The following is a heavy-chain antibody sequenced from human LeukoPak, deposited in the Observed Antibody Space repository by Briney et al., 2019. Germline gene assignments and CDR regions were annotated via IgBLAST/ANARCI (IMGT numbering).Heavy chain of an antibody. CDR2: IKSKTDGGTT. D-gene: IGHD3-10*01. V-gene: IGHV3-15*01. CDR1: GFTFSNAW. CDR3: TTQRSRITMVRGVIRSDH. J-gene: IGHJ4*02. Sequence: GGSLRLSCAASGFTFSNAWMSWVRQGPGKGLEWVGRIKSKTDGGTTDYAAPVKGRFTISRDDSKNTLYLQMNSLKTEDTAVYCCTTQRSRITMVRGVIRSDHWGQGTLVTVSS.